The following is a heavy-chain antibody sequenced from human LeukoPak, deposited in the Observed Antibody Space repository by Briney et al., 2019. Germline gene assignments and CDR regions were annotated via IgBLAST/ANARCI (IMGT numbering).Heavy chain of an antibody. D-gene: IGHD3-10*01. CDR3: AKDGSGSPSFDY. CDR1: GFTFSGNG. V-gene: IGHV3-30*02. Sequence: GGSLRLSCAAPGFTFSGNGMHWVRQAPGKGLEWVAFIRNDGSKKYYADSVKGRFTLSRDNSKNTPYLQMNSLRVEDTAVYYCAKDGSGSPSFDYWGQGTLVTVSS. CDR2: IRNDGSKK. J-gene: IGHJ4*02.